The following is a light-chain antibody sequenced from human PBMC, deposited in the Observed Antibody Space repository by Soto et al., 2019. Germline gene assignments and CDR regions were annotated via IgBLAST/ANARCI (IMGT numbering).Light chain of an antibody. CDR2: FNN. Sequence: QSVLTQPPSASGTPGQSVTISCFGSSSNIGSNTVSWYQQLPGTAPKVLIYFNNQRPSGVPDRFSGSKSVTSASLAISGRQSDDEAYYFCAAWDDSLNGRVFCGGTKLTVL. CDR1: SSNIGSNT. J-gene: IGLJ2*01. V-gene: IGLV1-44*01. CDR3: AAWDDSLNGRV.